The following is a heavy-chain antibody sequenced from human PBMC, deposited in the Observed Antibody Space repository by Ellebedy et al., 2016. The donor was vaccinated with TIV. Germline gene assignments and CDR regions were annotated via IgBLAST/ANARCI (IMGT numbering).Heavy chain of an antibody. J-gene: IGHJ4*02. Sequence: GESLKISCVASGFTSTSYEMHWVRQAPGKGLEWVAVVSGHATIQLYADAVKGRFTISKDTSKDTVYLQMNSLRVEDTALYYGARDAAPGAPDFFDHWGRGTLVTVSS. V-gene: IGHV3-30-3*01. CDR3: ARDAAPGAPDFFDH. CDR2: VSGHATIQ. CDR1: GFTSTSYE. D-gene: IGHD3-10*01.